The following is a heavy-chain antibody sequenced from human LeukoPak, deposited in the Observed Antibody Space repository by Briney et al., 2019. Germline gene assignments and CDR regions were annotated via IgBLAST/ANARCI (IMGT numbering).Heavy chain of an antibody. CDR3: AFTPYYDFWSAPLGGFPSYYYYGMDV. V-gene: IGHV1-18*01. Sequence: GASVKVSCKASGYTFTTYGITWIRQAPGQGLEWLGWISPYNGATEYAQNLQDRVSMTTDTSTNTAYIEVRSLKSDDTAVYYCAFTPYYDFWSAPLGGFPSYYYYGMDVWGQGTTVTVSS. CDR1: GYTFTTYG. CDR2: ISPYNGAT. J-gene: IGHJ6*02. D-gene: IGHD3-3*01.